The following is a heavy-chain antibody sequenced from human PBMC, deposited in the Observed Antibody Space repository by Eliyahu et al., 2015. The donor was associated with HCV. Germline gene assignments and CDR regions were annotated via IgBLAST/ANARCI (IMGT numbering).Heavy chain of an antibody. CDR2: ISSSGSTI. V-gene: IGHV3-11*01. CDR1: GFXFXXHY. J-gene: IGHJ4*02. Sequence: QVQLVESGGGLVKPGGSLRLSCAASGFXFXXHYLSWIRQAPGKGLEWVSYISSSGSTIYYADSVKGRFTISRDNAKNSLYLQMNSLRAEDTAVYYCARSEPPRRQLWCPFDYWGQGTLVTVSS. CDR3: ARSEPPRRQLWCPFDY. D-gene: IGHD5-18*01.